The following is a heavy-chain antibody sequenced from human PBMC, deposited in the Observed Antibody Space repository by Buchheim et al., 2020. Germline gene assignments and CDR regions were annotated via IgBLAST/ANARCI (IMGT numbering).Heavy chain of an antibody. V-gene: IGHV4-39*01. CDR2: IYYSGST. CDR3: ARLSGIAAAGTTPNWFDP. Sequence: QLQLQESGPGLVKPSETLSLTCTVPGGPISSSSYYWGWIRQPPGKGLEWIGSIYYSGSTYYNPPLKSRVTISVEPSTNHFSLKLSSVTAADTAVYYCARLSGIAAAGTTPNWFDPWGQGTL. J-gene: IGHJ5*02. D-gene: IGHD6-13*01. CDR1: GGPISSSSYY.